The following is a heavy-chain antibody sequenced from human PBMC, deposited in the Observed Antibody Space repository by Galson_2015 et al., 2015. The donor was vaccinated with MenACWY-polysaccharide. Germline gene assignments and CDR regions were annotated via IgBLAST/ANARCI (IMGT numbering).Heavy chain of an antibody. CDR1: GASMSPYH. J-gene: IGHJ5*02. CDR3: ARIGGMNKGNYYNYGWFDP. Sequence: LSLTCTVSGASMSPYHWTWIRQSPGKGLEWLGWIHYSGGTKDSPSLKSRVTISVDTSENQFSLKLSSVTTADTAVYYCARIGGMNKGNYYNYGWFDPRGQGTLVTVSS. D-gene: IGHD3-22*01. V-gene: IGHV4-59*01. CDR2: IHYSGGT.